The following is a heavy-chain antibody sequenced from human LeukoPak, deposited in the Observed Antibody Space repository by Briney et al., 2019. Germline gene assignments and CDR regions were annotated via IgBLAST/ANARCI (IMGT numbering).Heavy chain of an antibody. CDR3: AKGGQWFGDYAGDF. V-gene: IGHV3-23*01. CDR2: ISNSGGHT. Sequence: ASXXXFTNXXXXXXXXXXXXXXDXXSAISNSGGHTYYQDSVKGRFTISRDNSKNTVYLQLNSLRAEDTAVYYCAKGGQWFGDYAGDFWGQGTLVTVSS. D-gene: IGHD3-10*01. J-gene: IGHJ4*02. CDR1: XXXFTNXX.